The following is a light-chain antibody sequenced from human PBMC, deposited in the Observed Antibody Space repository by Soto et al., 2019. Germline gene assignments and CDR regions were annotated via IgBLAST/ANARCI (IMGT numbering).Light chain of an antibody. V-gene: IGKV1-6*01. CDR3: LQDYSYPLT. CDR2: AAS. J-gene: IGKJ1*01. CDR1: QGVRDD. Sequence: AIQMTQSPSSLSASVGDRVTITCRASQGVRDDLAWYQQKPGKASKLLIYAASSLQSGVPSRFSDSGSGTDFTLTISSLQPEDFATYYCLQDYSYPLTFGQGTKVDI.